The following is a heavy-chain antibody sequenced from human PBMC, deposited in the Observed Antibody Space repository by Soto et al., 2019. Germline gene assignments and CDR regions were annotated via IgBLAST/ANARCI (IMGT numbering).Heavy chain of an antibody. CDR1: GDSISSGDYY. CDR2: IYSRGST. J-gene: IGHJ4*02. V-gene: IGHV4-30-4*01. Sequence: TSETLSLTCTVSGDSISSGDYYWSWIRQSPGLGLEWIGDIYSRGSTHYNPSLQNRLTISLDAPKNHFSLNLTSVTAADTAVYFCARVRRVVLHYSFDFWGQGAPVTVS. CDR3: ARVRRVVLHYSFDF. D-gene: IGHD3-3*02.